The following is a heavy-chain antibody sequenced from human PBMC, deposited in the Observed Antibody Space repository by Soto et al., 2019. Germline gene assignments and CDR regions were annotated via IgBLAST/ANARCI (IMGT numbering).Heavy chain of an antibody. CDR3: AKGGLPQRYYDFWSGSSWYFDY. V-gene: IGHV3-30*18. D-gene: IGHD3-3*01. CDR2: ISYDGSNK. Sequence: HPWGSLRLSCASSGFTFSSYGMHWVRQAPGKGLEWVAVISYDGSNKYYADSVKGRFTISRDNSKNTLYLQMNSLRAEDTAVYYCAKGGLPQRYYDFWSGSSWYFDYWGQGTLVTGSS. J-gene: IGHJ4*02. CDR1: GFTFSSYG.